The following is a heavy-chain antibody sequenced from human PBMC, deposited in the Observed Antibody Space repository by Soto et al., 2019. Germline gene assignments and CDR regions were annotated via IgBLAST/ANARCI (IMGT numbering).Heavy chain of an antibody. V-gene: IGHV4-31*03. J-gene: IGHJ3*01. CDR1: GGSISTGGYY. CDR2: IYYRGT. CDR3: AKGRVGGYDAGGGGYAFDV. Sequence: QVQLQESGPGLVKPSQPLSLTCTVSGGSISTGGYYWTWIRQLPGRGLQYIGYIYYRGTFYNPSLRGRVTIALDPSRNQFSLMLAAVSGAGPAVYYCAKGRVGGYDAGGGGYAFDVWGQGAMVTVSS. D-gene: IGHD5-12*01.